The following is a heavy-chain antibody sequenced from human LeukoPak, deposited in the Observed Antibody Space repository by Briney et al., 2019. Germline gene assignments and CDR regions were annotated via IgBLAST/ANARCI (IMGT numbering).Heavy chain of an antibody. Sequence: GGSLRLSCAASGFSFNYNAMSWVRRAPGKGLEWVSGISGSGGRTFYADAVKGRFTISRDNSKNTLYLHMNNLRDDDTAVYYCAKDIWGGTAMVFDYWGQGTLVTVSS. D-gene: IGHD5-18*01. CDR3: AKDIWGGTAMVFDY. CDR1: GFSFNYNA. J-gene: IGHJ4*02. V-gene: IGHV3-23*01. CDR2: ISGSGGRT.